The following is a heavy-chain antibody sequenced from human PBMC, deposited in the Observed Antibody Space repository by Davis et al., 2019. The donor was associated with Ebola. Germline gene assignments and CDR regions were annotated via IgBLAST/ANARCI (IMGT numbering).Heavy chain of an antibody. J-gene: IGHJ4*02. CDR1: GGSFSGYY. CDR2: INHSGST. Sequence: PSETLSLTCAVYGGSFSGYYWSWIRQPPGKGLEWIGEINHSGSTNYNPSLKSRVTISVETSKNQFSLKLSSVTAADTAVYYCARGRDIVVVVAATQATYDYWGQGTLVTVSS. CDR3: ARGRDIVVVVAATQATYDY. V-gene: IGHV4-34*01. D-gene: IGHD2-15*01.